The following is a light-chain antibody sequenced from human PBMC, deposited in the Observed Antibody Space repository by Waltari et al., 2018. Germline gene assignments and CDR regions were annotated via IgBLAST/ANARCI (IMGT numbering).Light chain of an antibody. V-gene: IGKV3-11*01. J-gene: IGKJ4*01. Sequence: IVLTQSPATLSLFPGERATLSCRASQSVRSYLAWYQQKPGQAPRLLIYDTSYRAPGVPVRFSGSGSGTDYTLTISSLEPEDFAVYYCQHRSVWPLTFGGGTKVEMK. CDR3: QHRSVWPLT. CDR1: QSVRSY. CDR2: DTS.